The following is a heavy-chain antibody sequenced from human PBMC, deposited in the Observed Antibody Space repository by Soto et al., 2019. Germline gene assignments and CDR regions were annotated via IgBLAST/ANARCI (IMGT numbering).Heavy chain of an antibody. V-gene: IGHV5-51*01. D-gene: IGHD3-16*01. CDR2: IYPGDSDT. Sequence: PGESLKISCKASGYNFISYWINWVRQKPGKGLEWMGIIYPGDSDTRYSPSFQGQVTISADKSISTAYLQWSSLKASDTAMYYCARHQEDDYVWGSTPAAYWGQGTLVTVSS. CDR3: ARHQEDDYVWGSTPAAY. CDR1: GYNFISYW. J-gene: IGHJ4*02.